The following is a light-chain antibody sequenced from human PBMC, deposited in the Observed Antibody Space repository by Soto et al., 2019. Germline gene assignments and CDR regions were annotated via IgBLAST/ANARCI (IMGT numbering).Light chain of an antibody. CDR2: GDT. Sequence: QSVLTQPPSVSGAPGLRVTISCTGSSSNIGAGYGVHWYQQLPRTAPKLLLYGDTNRPSGVPDRFSGSKSGTSASLAITGLQSEDEADYYCQSYDSGLSGVVFGGGTKLTVL. J-gene: IGLJ2*01. CDR1: SSNIGAGYG. CDR3: QSYDSGLSGVV. V-gene: IGLV1-40*01.